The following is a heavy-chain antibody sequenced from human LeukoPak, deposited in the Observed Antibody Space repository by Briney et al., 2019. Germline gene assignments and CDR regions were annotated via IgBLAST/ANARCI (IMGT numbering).Heavy chain of an antibody. CDR3: ARARWDFWSGYYAKSTDEFDY. CDR1: GYTFTSYD. J-gene: IGHJ4*02. D-gene: IGHD3-3*01. V-gene: IGHV1-8*01. Sequence: ASVKVSCKASGYTFTSYDINWVRQATGQGLGWMGWMNPNSGNTGYAQKFQGRVTMTRNTSISTAYMELSSLRSEDTAVYYCARARWDFWSGYYAKSTDEFDYWGQGTLVTVSS. CDR2: MNPNSGNT.